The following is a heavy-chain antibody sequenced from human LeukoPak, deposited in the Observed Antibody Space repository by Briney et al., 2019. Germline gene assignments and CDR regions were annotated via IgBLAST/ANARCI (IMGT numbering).Heavy chain of an antibody. D-gene: IGHD3-10*01. CDR1: GYTFTNYD. V-gene: IGHV1-8*01. Sequence: ASVKVSCKASGYTFTNYDINWVRQATGQGLEWMGWMKPNSGDTGYARKFLGRVTMTRDTSINTAYMELSSLRSEDTAVYSCTRVGFGSGSLWGQGTQVTVSS. CDR3: TRVGFGSGSL. CDR2: MKPNSGDT. J-gene: IGHJ4*02.